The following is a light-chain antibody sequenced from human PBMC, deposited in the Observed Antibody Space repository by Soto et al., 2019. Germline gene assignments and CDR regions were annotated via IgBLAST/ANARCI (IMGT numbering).Light chain of an antibody. V-gene: IGKV1-8*01. CDR1: QGIISY. CDR2: AAS. J-gene: IGKJ1*01. CDR3: QQYYSYPWT. Sequence: AIRMTQSPSSFSASTGDRVTIPCRSSQGIISYLAWYQQKPGKAPKLLIYAASTLQSGVPSRFSGSGSGTDFTLTISCLQSEDFATYYCQQYYSYPWTFGQGTKVDIK.